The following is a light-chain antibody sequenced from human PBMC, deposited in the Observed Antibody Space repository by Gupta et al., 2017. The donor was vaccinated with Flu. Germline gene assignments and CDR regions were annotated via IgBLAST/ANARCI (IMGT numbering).Light chain of an antibody. V-gene: IGLV2-14*01. CDR3: SSYTSSSTLVV. Sequence: GSPGQSITISCTGTSSDVGGYNYVSWYQQHPGKAPKLMIYEVSNRPSGVSNRFSGSKSGNTASLTISGLQAEDEADYYCSSYTSSSTLVVFGGGTKLTVL. CDR2: EVS. CDR1: SSDVGGYNY. J-gene: IGLJ2*01.